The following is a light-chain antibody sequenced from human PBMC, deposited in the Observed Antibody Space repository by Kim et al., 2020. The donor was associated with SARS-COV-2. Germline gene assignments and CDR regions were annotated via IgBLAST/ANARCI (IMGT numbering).Light chain of an antibody. V-gene: IGKV3-20*01. Sequence: EIVLTQSPGTLSLSPGERATLSCRASQSVSSNYLAWYQQKLGQSPRLLIYGASSRATGIPDRFSGSGSGTDFTLTISRLEPEDFAVYYCQQYGSSHTFGGGTKLDIK. CDR1: QSVSSNY. CDR2: GAS. J-gene: IGKJ4*01. CDR3: QQYGSSHT.